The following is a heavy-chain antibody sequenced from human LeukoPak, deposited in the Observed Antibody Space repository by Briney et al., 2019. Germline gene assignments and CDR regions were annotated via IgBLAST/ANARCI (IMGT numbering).Heavy chain of an antibody. V-gene: IGHV1-8*01. J-gene: IGHJ4*02. Sequence: ASVKVSCKTSGYTFTNYDMNWVRQAPGQGLEWMGWMNPKSGNTGYAQKFQGRVTITRNTSISTAYMELSSLRSEDTAVYYCARGHPSMYSSSSSPFDYWGQGTLVTVSS. CDR3: ARGHPSMYSSSSSPFDY. D-gene: IGHD6-6*01. CDR2: MNPKSGNT. CDR1: GYTFTNYD.